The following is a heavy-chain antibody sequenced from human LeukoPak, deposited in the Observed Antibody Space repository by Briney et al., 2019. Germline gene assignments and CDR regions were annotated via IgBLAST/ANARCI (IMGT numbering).Heavy chain of an antibody. J-gene: IGHJ4*02. D-gene: IGHD5-18*01. V-gene: IGHV3-23*01. CDR1: GITFSDYY. Sequence: PGGSLRLSCAASGITFSDYYMSWVRQAPGKGLEWVSAISGSGGSTYYADSVKGRFTISRDNSKNTLYLQMNSLRAEDTAVYYCAKEGGIQLWLVWNYWGQGTLVTVSS. CDR2: ISGSGGST. CDR3: AKEGGIQLWLVWNY.